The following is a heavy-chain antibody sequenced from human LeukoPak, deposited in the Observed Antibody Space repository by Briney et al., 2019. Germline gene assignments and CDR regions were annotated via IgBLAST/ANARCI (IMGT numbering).Heavy chain of an antibody. CDR3: ASLHIVVVTAILDAFDI. CDR2: IYSDGST. V-gene: IGHV3-53*05. D-gene: IGHD2-21*02. Sequence: GGSLRLSCAASGFTVSSNYMSWVRQAPGKGLEWVSVIYSDGSTYYADSVKGRFTISRDNSKNTLYLQMNSLRAEDTAVYYCASLHIVVVTAILDAFDIWGQGTMVTVSS. J-gene: IGHJ3*02. CDR1: GFTVSSNY.